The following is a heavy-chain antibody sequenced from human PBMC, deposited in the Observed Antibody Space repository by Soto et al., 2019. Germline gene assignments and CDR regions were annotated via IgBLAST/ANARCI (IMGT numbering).Heavy chain of an antibody. CDR3: AKDYDYGDSLPFDY. CDR2: IIGNGDTT. Sequence: EVQLLEAGGGLVQPGGSLRLSCAASGFSFRDYGLSWVRQAPGKGLEWLSAIIGNGDTTYYADSVRGRFTISRDNSKNTLYLLLNDLGAEDRAIYYCAKDYDYGDSLPFDYRGQGTLVTVSS. J-gene: IGHJ4*02. CDR1: GFSFRDYG. V-gene: IGHV3-23*01. D-gene: IGHD4-17*01.